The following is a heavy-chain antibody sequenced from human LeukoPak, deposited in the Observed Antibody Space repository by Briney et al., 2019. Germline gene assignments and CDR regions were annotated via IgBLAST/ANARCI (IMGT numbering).Heavy chain of an antibody. J-gene: IGHJ4*02. Sequence: ASETLSCTVSGYTVSPLAMYWGRRPPGQGLGGGGGFDPEDGETIYAQKFQGRVTMSEDTSTDTAYMELSSLRSEDTAVYYCATSIYGEYIVGYFDYWGQGNLVTVSS. CDR3: ATSIYGEYIVGYFDY. CDR2: FDPEDGET. V-gene: IGHV1-24*01. CDR1: GYTVSPLA. D-gene: IGHD2-21*01.